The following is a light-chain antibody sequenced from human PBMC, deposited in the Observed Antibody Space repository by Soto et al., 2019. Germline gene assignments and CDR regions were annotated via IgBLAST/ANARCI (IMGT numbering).Light chain of an antibody. CDR2: AAS. J-gene: IGKJ4*01. CDR3: QQANSFPLT. CDR1: QGIISW. V-gene: IGKV1-12*01. Sequence: DLQMTQSPSSVSASVGDRVTITFRASQGIISWLAWYQQKPGKAPKLLIYAASSLQSGVTSRFSGSGSGTDFPLTISSLQPEDFATYYCQQANSFPLTVGGGTKVEIK.